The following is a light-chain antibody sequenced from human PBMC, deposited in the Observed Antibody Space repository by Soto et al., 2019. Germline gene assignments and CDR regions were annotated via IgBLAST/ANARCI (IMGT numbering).Light chain of an antibody. V-gene: IGKV1-12*01. J-gene: IGKJ4*01. CDR3: QQANSFPLT. CDR1: QDVGSW. Sequence: DIQMTQSPSSVSASVGDRVTITCRASQDVGSWLAWYQKQPGKAPKVLIFGATSLQSGVPSRFSGSGSGTEFTLTICSLQPEDFATYFCQQANSFPLTFGGGTKVEIK. CDR2: GAT.